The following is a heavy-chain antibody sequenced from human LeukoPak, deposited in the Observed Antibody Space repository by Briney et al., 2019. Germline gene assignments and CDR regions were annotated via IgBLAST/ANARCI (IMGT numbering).Heavy chain of an antibody. CDR2: TSYDGSNK. Sequence: GGSLRLSCAASGFTFSSYAIHWVRQAPGKGLEWVAVTSYDGSNKYYADSVKGRFTVSRDNSKSTLYLQMNNLRAEDTAVYYCARAEWIRFNDFWGQGTLVTVSS. J-gene: IGHJ4*02. D-gene: IGHD5-12*01. CDR3: ARAEWIRFNDF. CDR1: GFTFSSYA. V-gene: IGHV3-30-3*01.